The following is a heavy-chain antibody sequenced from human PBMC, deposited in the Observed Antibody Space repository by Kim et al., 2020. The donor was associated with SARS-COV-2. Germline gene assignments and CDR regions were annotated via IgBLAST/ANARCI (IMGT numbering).Heavy chain of an antibody. CDR3: ARTLLESDGIDY. Sequence: YYADSVKGRFTISRDNSKNTLYLQMNSLRAEDTAVYYCARTLLESDGIDYWGQGTLVTVSS. J-gene: IGHJ4*02. V-gene: IGHV3-30*01. D-gene: IGHD1-1*01.